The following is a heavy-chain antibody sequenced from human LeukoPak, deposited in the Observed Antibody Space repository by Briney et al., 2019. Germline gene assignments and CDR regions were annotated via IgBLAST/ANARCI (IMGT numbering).Heavy chain of an antibody. V-gene: IGHV4-31*03. Sequence: NPSQTLSLTRNVSGGSISSGGYYWTWIRQHPGKGLEWIGYIYYSGSTYYNPSLKSRVIISIDTSKNQFSLKLNSVTAADTAVYYCARAAHYDVLTGYSKPSPFDYWGQGTLVTVSS. CDR1: GGSISSGGYY. J-gene: IGHJ4*02. D-gene: IGHD3-9*01. CDR3: ARAAHYDVLTGYSKPSPFDY. CDR2: IYYSGST.